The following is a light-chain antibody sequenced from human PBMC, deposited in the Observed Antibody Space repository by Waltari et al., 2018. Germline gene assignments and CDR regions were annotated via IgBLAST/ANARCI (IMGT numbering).Light chain of an antibody. J-gene: IGKJ5*01. CDR1: QSISSSY. Sequence: DIVLTQSPGTLSLSPGESVTLSCRASQSISSSYVAWYQQKSGQAPRLIMYHASTRATGIPDRFSGRGSVRDFTLTISGLEPEDCAVYYCQQYGNSSITFGQGTRLDIK. CDR3: QQYGNSSIT. V-gene: IGKV3-20*01. CDR2: HAS.